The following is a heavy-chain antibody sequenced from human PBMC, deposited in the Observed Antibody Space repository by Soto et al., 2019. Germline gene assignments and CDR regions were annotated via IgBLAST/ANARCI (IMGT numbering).Heavy chain of an antibody. CDR1: GGTFSSYA. V-gene: IGHV1-69*13. CDR3: ARGFGGSYYWWFDP. CDR2: IIPIFGTA. D-gene: IGHD1-26*01. J-gene: IGHJ5*02. Sequence: GASVKVSCKASGGTFSSYAISWVRQAPGQGLEWMGGIIPIFGTANYAQKFQGRVTITADESTSTAYMELSSLRSEDTAVYYCARGFGGSYYWWFDPWGQGTLVTVSS.